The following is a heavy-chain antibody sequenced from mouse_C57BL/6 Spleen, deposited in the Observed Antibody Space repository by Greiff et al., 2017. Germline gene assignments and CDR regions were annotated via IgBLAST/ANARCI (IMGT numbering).Heavy chain of an antibody. Sequence: QVQLKQPGAELVKPGASVKLSCKASGYTFTSYWMHWVKQRPGQGLEWIGMIHPNSGSTNYNEKFKSKATLTVDKSSSTAYMQLSSLTSEDSAVYYCARSSGSSPYYFDYWGQGTTLTVSS. CDR2: IHPNSGST. D-gene: IGHD1-1*01. V-gene: IGHV1-64*01. CDR3: ARSSGSSPYYFDY. J-gene: IGHJ2*01. CDR1: GYTFTSYW.